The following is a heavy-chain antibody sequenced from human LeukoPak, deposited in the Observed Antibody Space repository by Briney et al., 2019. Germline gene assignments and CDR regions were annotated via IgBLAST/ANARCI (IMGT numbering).Heavy chain of an antibody. D-gene: IGHD3-3*01. V-gene: IGHV4-34*01. CDR1: GGSFSGYY. Sequence: KPLETLSLTCAVYGGSFSGYYWSWIRQPPGKGLEWIGEINHSGSTNYNPSLKSRVTISVDTSKNQFSLKLSSVTAADTAVYYCARGRRGVVIRVLYYFDYWGQGTLVTVSS. CDR3: ARGRRGVVIRVLYYFDY. CDR2: INHSGST. J-gene: IGHJ4*02.